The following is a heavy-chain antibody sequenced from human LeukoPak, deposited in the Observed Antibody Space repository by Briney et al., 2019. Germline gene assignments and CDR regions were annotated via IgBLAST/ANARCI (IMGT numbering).Heavy chain of an antibody. D-gene: IGHD3-9*01. V-gene: IGHV1-69*01. CDR3: AREGDILTGYTLDY. CDR1: GGTFSSYA. Sequence: ASVKVSCKASGGTFSSYAISWVRQAPGQGLEWMGGIIPIFGTANYAQKFQGRVTIIADESTSTAYMELSSLRSEDTAVYYCAREGDILTGYTLDYWGQGTLVTVSS. CDR2: IIPIFGTA. J-gene: IGHJ4*02.